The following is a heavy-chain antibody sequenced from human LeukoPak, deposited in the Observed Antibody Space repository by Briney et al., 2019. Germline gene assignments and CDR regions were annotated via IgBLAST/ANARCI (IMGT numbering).Heavy chain of an antibody. V-gene: IGHV4-30-2*01. CDR1: GGSISSGGYS. CDR2: IYHSGST. CDR3: ARDGPPYCGGDCYFDY. Sequence: SETLSLTCAASGGSISSGGYSWSWIRQPPGKGLEWIGYIYHSGSTYYNPSLKSRVTISVDRSKNQFSLKLSSVTAADTAVYYCARDGPPYCGGDCYFDYWGQGTLVTVSS. D-gene: IGHD2-21*02. J-gene: IGHJ4*02.